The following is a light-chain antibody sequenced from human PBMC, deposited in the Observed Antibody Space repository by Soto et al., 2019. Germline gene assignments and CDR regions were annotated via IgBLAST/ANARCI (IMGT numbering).Light chain of an antibody. CDR3: QHYNSYSEA. CDR2: KAS. Sequence: DIQMTQSPSTVSGSFGDRVTIXXRASQTISSWLAWYQQKPGKAPKLXIYKASTLKSGVPSRFSGSGSGTEFTLTISSLQPDDFATYYCQHYNSYSEAFGQGTKVDIK. J-gene: IGKJ1*01. V-gene: IGKV1-5*03. CDR1: QTISSW.